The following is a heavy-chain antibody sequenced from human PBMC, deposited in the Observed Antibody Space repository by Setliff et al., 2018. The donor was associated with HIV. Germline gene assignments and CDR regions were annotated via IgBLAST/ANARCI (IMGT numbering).Heavy chain of an antibody. CDR3: ARRGAYGYDYFDY. CDR2: IYYSGST. CDR1: GGSISVSSRY. Sequence: SETLSLTCTVSGGSISVSSRYWGWIRQPPGKGLEWIGSIYYSGSTYQNPSLKSRVAISIDTSKNQFALKLTSVTAADTAVYYCARRGAYGYDYFDYWGPGMLVTVSS. V-gene: IGHV4-39*06. J-gene: IGHJ4*02. D-gene: IGHD5-12*01.